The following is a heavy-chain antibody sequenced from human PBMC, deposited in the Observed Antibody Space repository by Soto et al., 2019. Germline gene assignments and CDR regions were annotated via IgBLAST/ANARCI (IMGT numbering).Heavy chain of an antibody. CDR2: LNGGVDGT. CDR1: GFTALSYA. Sequence: QVRLIQSGPEMMQPGASVRVSCTASGFTALSYAFHWVRQAPGQGPEWLGWLNGGVDGTSYSQRLQGSVTISRDTSTKTFYLEVKSLTSEDTAVYYCAREVKGVTSFDYWGQGTLVTVSS. J-gene: IGHJ4*02. D-gene: IGHD3-10*01. CDR3: AREVKGVTSFDY. V-gene: IGHV1-3*01.